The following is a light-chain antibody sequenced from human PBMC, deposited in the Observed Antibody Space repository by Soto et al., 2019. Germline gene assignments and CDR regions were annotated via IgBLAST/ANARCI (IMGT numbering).Light chain of an antibody. CDR2: EAS. V-gene: IGKV1-27*01. J-gene: IGKJ1*01. Sequence: DFQMTQSPSSLSASVGDRVTITCRASQDISDHLAWYQHKPGKVPKLLIYEASTLQSGVPSRFSGGSSGTDFPLTISSLQPEDVATYYCQKYNRTPRTFGQGTKVELK. CDR3: QKYNRTPRT. CDR1: QDISDH.